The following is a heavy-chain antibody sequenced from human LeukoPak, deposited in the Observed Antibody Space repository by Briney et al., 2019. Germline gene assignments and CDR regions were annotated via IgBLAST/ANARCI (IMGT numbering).Heavy chain of an antibody. CDR1: GYTFTGYY. CDR3: ARVLFGDRLGELSS. J-gene: IGHJ5*02. V-gene: IGHV1-2*02. D-gene: IGHD3-16*02. Sequence: GASVKVSCKASGYTFTGYYMHWVRQAPGQGLEWMGWINPNSGGTNYAQKFQGGVTMTRDTSISTAYMELSRLRSDDTAVYYCARVLFGDRLGELSSWGQGTLVTVSS. CDR2: INPNSGGT.